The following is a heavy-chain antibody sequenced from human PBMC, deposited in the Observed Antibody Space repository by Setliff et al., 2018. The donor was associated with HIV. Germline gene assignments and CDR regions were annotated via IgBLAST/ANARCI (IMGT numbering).Heavy chain of an antibody. CDR3: ARDGYSSSWYVISGSFDY. J-gene: IGHJ4*02. D-gene: IGHD6-13*01. Sequence: KPSETLSLTCAVYGGSFNGYSWTWIRQPPGKGLEWIGYIYYSGSTNYNPSLKSRVTISVDTSENQFSLKLSSVTAADTAVYYCARDGYSSSWYVISGSFDYWGQGILVTVSS. CDR2: IYYSGST. V-gene: IGHV4-34*11. CDR1: GGSFNGYS.